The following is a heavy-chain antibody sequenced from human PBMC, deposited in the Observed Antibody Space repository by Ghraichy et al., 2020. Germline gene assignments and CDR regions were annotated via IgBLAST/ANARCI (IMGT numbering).Heavy chain of an antibody. V-gene: IGHV3-30*03. CDR2: ISYDGSNQ. Sequence: GESLNIPCEAFGVILSSFGMHWVRQSPGKGLKWVAVISYDGSNQYYADSLKRRFTISRDNSKKTMYLQMIGLRAEETAVYYCGRDDSSRYSIIDHWGQGTLVSV. CDR3: GRDDSSRYSIIDH. CDR1: GVILSSFG. D-gene: IGHD3-22*01. J-gene: IGHJ1*01.